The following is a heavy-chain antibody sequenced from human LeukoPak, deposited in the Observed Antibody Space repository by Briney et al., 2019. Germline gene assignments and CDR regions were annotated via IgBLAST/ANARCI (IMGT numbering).Heavy chain of an antibody. CDR3: AKDQSSWLTQTEYYFDY. CDR1: GFTFSSYG. D-gene: IGHD6-13*01. V-gene: IGHV3-30*02. J-gene: IGHJ4*02. CDR2: IRYDGSNK. Sequence: GGSLRLSCAASGFTFSSYGMHWVRQAPGKGLEWVAFIRYDGSNKYYADSVKGRFTISRDNSKNTLYLQMNSLRAEDTAVYYCAKDQSSWLTQTEYYFDYWGQGTLVTVSS.